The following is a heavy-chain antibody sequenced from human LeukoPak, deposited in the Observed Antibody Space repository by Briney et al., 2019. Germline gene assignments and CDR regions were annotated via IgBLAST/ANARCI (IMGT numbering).Heavy chain of an antibody. J-gene: IGHJ4*02. CDR3: ARDSLNGYADY. Sequence: GGSLRLSCAASGFTVSSNYMSWVRQAPGKGLEWVSVIYSGRSTYYADSVKGRFTISKDNSKNTLYLQMNSLRAEDTAVYYCARDSLNGYADYWGQGTLVTVSS. D-gene: IGHD5-12*01. CDR1: GFTVSSNY. V-gene: IGHV3-66*01. CDR2: IYSGRST.